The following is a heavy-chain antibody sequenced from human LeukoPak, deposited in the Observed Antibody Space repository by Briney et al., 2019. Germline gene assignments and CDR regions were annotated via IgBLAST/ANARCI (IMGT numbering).Heavy chain of an antibody. J-gene: IGHJ6*04. V-gene: IGHV5-10-1*01. CDR2: IDRSGSYT. CDR1: RYSFTSYW. D-gene: IGHD1-26*01. CDR3: ARGEGSHSPNYYYYYGMDV. Sequence: GSLKISCKGSRYSFTSYWISWAGQWPGKGLEGRGWIDRSGSYTNYSASFQGHVTIAAEKSISPAHLQWNSPKASDNAMYYCARGEGSHSPNYYYYYGMDVWGKGTTVTVSS.